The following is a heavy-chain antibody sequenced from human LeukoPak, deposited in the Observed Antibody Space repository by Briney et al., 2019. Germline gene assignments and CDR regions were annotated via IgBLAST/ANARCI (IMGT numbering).Heavy chain of an antibody. J-gene: IGHJ3*02. Sequence: ASVKVSCKASGYTFTSYGISWVRQAPGQGLEWMGWISAYNGNTNYAQKLQGRVTMTTDTSTSTAYMELRSLRSDDTAVYYCARYGDYGPYRLADAFDIWGQGTMVTVSS. CDR1: GYTFTSYG. CDR3: ARYGDYGPYRLADAFDI. CDR2: ISAYNGNT. D-gene: IGHD4-17*01. V-gene: IGHV1-18*01.